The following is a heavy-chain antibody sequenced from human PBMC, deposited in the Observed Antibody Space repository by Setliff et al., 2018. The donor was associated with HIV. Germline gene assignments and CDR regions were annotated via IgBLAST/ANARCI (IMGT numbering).Heavy chain of an antibody. J-gene: IGHJ6*03. CDR3: ARDRLESLWFGDLNYMDV. D-gene: IGHD3-10*01. CDR1: GFTFSSYE. V-gene: IGHV3-48*03. Sequence: GESLRLSCTASGFTFSSYEFNWVRQVPGKGLEWLSYISSSGGGKYYADSVKGRFTISRDNSKNTLYLQMSSLRAEDSAVYYCARDRLESLWFGDLNYMDVWGKGTTVTVSS. CDR2: ISSSGGGK.